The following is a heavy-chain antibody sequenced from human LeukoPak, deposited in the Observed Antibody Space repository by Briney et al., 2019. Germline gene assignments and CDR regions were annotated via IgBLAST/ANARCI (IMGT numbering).Heavy chain of an antibody. CDR3: ASHLDSYGDPIDY. CDR2: IYPGDSDT. CDR1: VYSFTSYW. V-gene: IGHV5-51*01. J-gene: IGHJ4*02. D-gene: IGHD4-17*01. Sequence: GESLKISCKGSVYSFTSYWIGWVRQMPGKGLEWMGIIYPGDSDTRYSPSFQGQVTISADKSISTAYLQWSSLKASDTAMYYCASHLDSYGDPIDYWGQGTLVTVSS.